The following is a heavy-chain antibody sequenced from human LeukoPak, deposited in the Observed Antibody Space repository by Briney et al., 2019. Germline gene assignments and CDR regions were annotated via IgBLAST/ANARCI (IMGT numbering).Heavy chain of an antibody. CDR3: ARGRPHGNDY. CDR1: GFPFSSYW. J-gene: IGHJ4*02. V-gene: IGHV3-30*03. Sequence: PGGSLRLSCVASGFPFSSYWMTWVRQAPGKGLEWVAVISYDGSNKYYADSVKGRFTISRDNSKNTLYLQMNSLRAEDTAVYYCARGRPHGNDYWGQGTLVTVSS. D-gene: IGHD4-23*01. CDR2: ISYDGSNK.